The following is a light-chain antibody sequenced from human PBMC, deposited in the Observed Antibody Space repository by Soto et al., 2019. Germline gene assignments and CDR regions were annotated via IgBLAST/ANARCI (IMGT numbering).Light chain of an antibody. J-gene: IGLJ2*01. CDR3: QTRGTGIHVL. CDR1: SSDVGGYEY. Sequence: QSALTQPPSASGSPGQSVTISCTGSSSDVGGYEYVSWYQQHPGKAPKLIIYEVIKRPSGVPDRFSGSKSGNTASLTVSGLQAEDEADYYCQTRGTGIHVLFGGGTKLTVL. V-gene: IGLV2-8*01. CDR2: EVI.